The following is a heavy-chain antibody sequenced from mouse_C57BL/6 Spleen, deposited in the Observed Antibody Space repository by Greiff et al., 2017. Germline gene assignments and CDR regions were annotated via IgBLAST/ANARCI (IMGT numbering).Heavy chain of an antibody. CDR2: ILPGSGST. Sequence: QVQLKQSGAELMKPGASVKLSCKATGYTFTGYWIEWVKQRPGHGLEWIGEILPGSGSTNYNEKFKGKATFTADTSSNTAYMPLRSLTTEDFAIYYSARSVPYNSNYEGVYYYAMDYWGQGTSVTVSS. D-gene: IGHD2-5*01. V-gene: IGHV1-9*01. CDR1: GYTFTGYW. CDR3: ARSVPYNSNYEGVYYYAMDY. J-gene: IGHJ4*01.